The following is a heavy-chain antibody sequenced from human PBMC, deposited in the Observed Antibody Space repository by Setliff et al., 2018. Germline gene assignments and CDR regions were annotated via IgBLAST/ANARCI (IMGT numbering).Heavy chain of an antibody. CDR3: AAEGYDSSGYDY. Sequence: GASVKVSCKASGYTFTSYYMHWVRQAPGQGLEWMGIINPSGGTTNYAQKFQERVTITRDMSTSTAYMELSSLRSEDTAVYYCAAEGYDSSGYDYWGQGTLVTVSS. V-gene: IGHV1-46*01. CDR2: INPSGGTT. J-gene: IGHJ4*02. D-gene: IGHD3-22*01. CDR1: GYTFTSYY.